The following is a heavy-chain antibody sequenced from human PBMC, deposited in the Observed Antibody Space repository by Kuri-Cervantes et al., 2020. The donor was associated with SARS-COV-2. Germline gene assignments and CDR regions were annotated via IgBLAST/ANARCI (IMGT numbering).Heavy chain of an antibody. CDR1: GGSISNYGYY. D-gene: IGHD3-10*01. CDR2: IYASGGT. V-gene: IGHV4-61*02. CDR3: ARRGLGFGELFYFDY. J-gene: IGHJ4*02. Sequence: SETLSLTCTVSGGSISNYGYYWSWIRQPAGKGLEWIGFIYASGGTSYNASLKSRVTISVDTSKNQFSLKLSSVTAADTAVYYCARRGLGFGELFYFDYWGQGTLVTVSS.